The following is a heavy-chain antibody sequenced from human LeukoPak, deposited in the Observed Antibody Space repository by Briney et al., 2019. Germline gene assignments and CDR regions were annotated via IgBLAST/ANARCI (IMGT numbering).Heavy chain of an antibody. CDR3: ARTTADIVAYYYFDY. CDR1: GYTFTSYY. V-gene: IGHV1-46*01. J-gene: IGHJ4*02. CDR2: INPSGGST. Sequence: SVKVSCKASGYTFTSYYMHWVRQAPGQGLEWMGIINPSGGSTSYAQKFQGRVTMTRDTSTSTVYMELSSLRSEDTAVYYCARTTADIVAYYYFDYWGQGTLVTVSS. D-gene: IGHD5-12*01.